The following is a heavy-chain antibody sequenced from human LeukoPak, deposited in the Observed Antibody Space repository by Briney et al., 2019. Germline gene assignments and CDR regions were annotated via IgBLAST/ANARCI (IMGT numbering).Heavy chain of an antibody. J-gene: IGHJ2*01. CDR1: GGSISSNDYY. CDR2: IFYRGST. CDR3: ARHASRYIDL. V-gene: IGHV4-39*01. Sequence: SETLSLTCAVSGGSISSNDYYWGWMRQPPGKGLEWIGSIFYRGSTYYNPSLQSRLTISVDTSKDQFSLKLSSVTAADTAVYYCARHASRYIDLWGRGTLVTVSS.